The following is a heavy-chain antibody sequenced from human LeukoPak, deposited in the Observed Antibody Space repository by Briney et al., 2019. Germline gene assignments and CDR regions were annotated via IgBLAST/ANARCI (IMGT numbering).Heavy chain of an antibody. CDR1: GFTFDDYA. CDR3: AKDQNAIALDFDY. V-gene: IGHV3-9*01. D-gene: IGHD6-19*01. Sequence: GGSLRLSCAASGFTFDDYAMHWVRQAPGKGLEWVSGISWNSGTIGYADSVKGRFTISRDNAKNSLYLQMNSLRAEDTALYYSAKDQNAIALDFDYWGQGNLVTV. CDR2: ISWNSGTI. J-gene: IGHJ4*02.